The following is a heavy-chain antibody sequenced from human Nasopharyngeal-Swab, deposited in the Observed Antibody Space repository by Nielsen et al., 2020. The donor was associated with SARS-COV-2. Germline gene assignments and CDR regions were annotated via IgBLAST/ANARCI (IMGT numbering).Heavy chain of an antibody. Sequence: SETLSLTCGVYGGSVSGSSWSWIRQPPGRGLEWIGDLTHDGSTTYNASFRGRSAITSDRSSNQVSLRVNSMTAADSALYFCARGGLSYYYYPLDVWGQETTVTVSS. CDR3: ARGGLSYYYYPLDV. CDR1: GGSVSGSS. V-gene: IGHV4-34*01. D-gene: IGHD2-21*01. J-gene: IGHJ6*02. CDR2: LTHDGST.